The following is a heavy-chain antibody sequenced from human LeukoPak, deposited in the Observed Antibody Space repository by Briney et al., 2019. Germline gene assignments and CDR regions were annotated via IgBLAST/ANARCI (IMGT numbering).Heavy chain of an antibody. Sequence: GGSLRLSCAASGFTLSNNWMHWVRQAPGKGLVWVSRINGDGSSTSYADSVKGRFTISRDNAKNTLYLQMNSLRVEDTAVYYCAKDSKIVGPTFRSYHYMDVWGKGTTVTVSS. V-gene: IGHV3-74*01. CDR3: AKDSKIVGPTFRSYHYMDV. CDR2: INGDGSST. J-gene: IGHJ6*03. CDR1: GFTLSNNW. D-gene: IGHD1-26*01.